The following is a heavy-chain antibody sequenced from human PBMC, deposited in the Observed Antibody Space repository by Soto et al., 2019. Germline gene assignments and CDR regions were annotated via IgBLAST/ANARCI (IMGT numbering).Heavy chain of an antibody. CDR1: GFTFSSYA. Sequence: GGSLRLSCAASGFTFSSYAMSWVRQAPGKGLEWVSAISGSGGSTYYADSVKGRFTISRDNSKNTLYLQMNSLRAEDTAVYYCAKTMAARRFVLLFDYWGQGTLVTVSS. J-gene: IGHJ4*02. CDR3: AKTMAARRFVLLFDY. CDR2: ISGSGGST. D-gene: IGHD6-6*01. V-gene: IGHV3-23*01.